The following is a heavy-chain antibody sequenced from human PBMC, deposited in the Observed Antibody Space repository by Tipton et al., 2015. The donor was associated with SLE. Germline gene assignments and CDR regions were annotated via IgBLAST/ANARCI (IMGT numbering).Heavy chain of an antibody. J-gene: IGHJ4*02. V-gene: IGHV1-2*02. CDR1: GYRFSDHY. CDR3: ARDDGFNGDYYFDN. CDR2: INPKRGGT. D-gene: IGHD4-17*01. Sequence: QLVQSGAEVKKPGASVKVSCKASGYRFSDHYIHWVRQAPGQGLEWMGWINPKRGGTSYAQNYQDRLSMTRDSSLNTVYMELSGLKSDDTAVHYCARDDGFNGDYYFDNWGQGTLVSVSS.